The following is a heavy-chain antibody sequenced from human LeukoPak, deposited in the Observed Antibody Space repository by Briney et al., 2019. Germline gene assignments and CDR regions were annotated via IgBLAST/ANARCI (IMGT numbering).Heavy chain of an antibody. CDR3: TTDLAITMIRGVIVY. CDR2: IKSKADGETT. J-gene: IGHJ4*02. CDR1: GFSFTNAW. Sequence: GGSLRLSCAASGFSFTNAWMTWVRQAPGKGLEWVGRIKSKADGETTDYAAPVKGRCTMSGDDSKATLYLQMNYVNTEDTAVYYCTTDLAITMIRGVIVYWGQGTLVTVSS. D-gene: IGHD3-10*01. V-gene: IGHV3-15*05.